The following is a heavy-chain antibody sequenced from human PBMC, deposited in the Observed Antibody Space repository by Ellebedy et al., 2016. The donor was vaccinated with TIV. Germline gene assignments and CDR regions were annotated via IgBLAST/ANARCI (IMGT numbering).Heavy chain of an antibody. D-gene: IGHD2-2*01. V-gene: IGHV1-18*04. CDR3: ARMIVVVPAAANWFDP. CDR2: ISAYNGNT. J-gene: IGHJ5*02. Sequence: ASVKVSXXASGYTFTSYGISWVRQAPGQGLEWMGWISAYNGNTNYAQKLQGRVTMTTDTSTSTAYMELRSLRSDDTAVYYCARMIVVVPAAANWFDPWGQGTLVTVSS. CDR1: GYTFTSYG.